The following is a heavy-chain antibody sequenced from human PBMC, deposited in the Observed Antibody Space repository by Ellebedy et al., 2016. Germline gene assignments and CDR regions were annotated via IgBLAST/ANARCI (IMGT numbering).Heavy chain of an antibody. V-gene: IGHV4-39*07. D-gene: IGHD4-23*01. Sequence: SETLSLXXTVSGGSISSSSYYWGWIRQPPGKGLEWIGEINHSGSTNYNPSLKSRVTISVDTSKNQFSLKLSSVTAADTAVYYCARGRGVVGGGNSSPLDYWGQGTLVTVSS. J-gene: IGHJ4*02. CDR1: GGSISSSSYY. CDR3: ARGRGVVGGGNSSPLDY. CDR2: INHSGST.